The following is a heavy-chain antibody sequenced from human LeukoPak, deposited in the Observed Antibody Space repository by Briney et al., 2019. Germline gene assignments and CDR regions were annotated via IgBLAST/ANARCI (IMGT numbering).Heavy chain of an antibody. Sequence: SETLSLTCDVSDDSISSGNYWGWIRQPPGKALEWIGSVYHSGSIHYSPSLKSRVTIAVDTSKNQFSLKLSSVTAADTAVYYCARNDSSGYFDYWGQGTLVTVSS. D-gene: IGHD3-22*01. V-gene: IGHV4-38-2*01. J-gene: IGHJ4*02. CDR2: VYHSGSI. CDR1: DDSISSGNY. CDR3: ARNDSSGYFDY.